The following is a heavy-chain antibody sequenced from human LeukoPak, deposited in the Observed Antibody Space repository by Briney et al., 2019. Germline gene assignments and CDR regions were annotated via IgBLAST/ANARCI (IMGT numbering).Heavy chain of an antibody. CDR3: AKGLRYFDWLNSPGKPDAFDI. V-gene: IGHV3-74*01. CDR1: GFTFSSYW. CDR2: INSDGSST. Sequence: PGGSLRLSCAASGFTFSSYWMHWVRQAPGKGLVWVSRINSDGSSTTYADSVKGRFTISRDNSKNTLYLQMNSLRAEDTAVYYCAKGLRYFDWLNSPGKPDAFDIWGQGTMVTVSS. D-gene: IGHD3-9*01. J-gene: IGHJ3*02.